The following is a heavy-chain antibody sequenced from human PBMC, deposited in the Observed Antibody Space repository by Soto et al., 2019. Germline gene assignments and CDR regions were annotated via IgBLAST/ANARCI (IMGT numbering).Heavy chain of an antibody. CDR1: GFTFSNAW. J-gene: IGHJ4*02. D-gene: IGHD2-2*01. CDR3: TTEYPGDYGDY. V-gene: IGHV3-15*01. CDR2: IKSKTDGGTT. Sequence: EVQLVESGGGLVKPGGSLRLSCAASGFTFSNAWMSWVRQAPGKGLEWVGRIKSKTDGGTTDYAAPVKGRFTISRDDSKNTLYLQINSLKTEDTAVYYCTTEYPGDYGDYWGQGTLVTVSS.